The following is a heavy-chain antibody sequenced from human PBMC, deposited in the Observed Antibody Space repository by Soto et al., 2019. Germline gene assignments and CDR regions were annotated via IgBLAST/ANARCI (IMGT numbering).Heavy chain of an antibody. V-gene: IGHV1-69*06. CDR2: IIPSFATG. J-gene: IGHJ6*02. D-gene: IGHD3-10*01. CDR3: ARSYYGSGSYWFYGMDV. CDR1: GGTFGNSA. Sequence: QVQLVQSGAEVKKPGSSVKVSCKASGGTFGNSAISWVRQAPGQGLEWMGGIIPSFATGNSAPEFQGRLTITADKSTTKAYMELSSLRSEATAVYYCARSYYGSGSYWFYGMDVWGQGTTVTVSS.